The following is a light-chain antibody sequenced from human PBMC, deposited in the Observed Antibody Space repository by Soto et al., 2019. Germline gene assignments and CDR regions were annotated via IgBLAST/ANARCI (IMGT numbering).Light chain of an antibody. CDR2: GVS. CDR3: QQYNNWLFT. Sequence: IVMTQSPATLSVSPGERATLSCRASQSVSSNLAWYQQKPGQAPRLLIYGVSTRATGIPARFSGSGSGTEFTLTISSLQSEDFALYYCQQYNNWLFTFGGGTKVDIK. CDR1: QSVSSN. J-gene: IGKJ4*01. V-gene: IGKV3-15*01.